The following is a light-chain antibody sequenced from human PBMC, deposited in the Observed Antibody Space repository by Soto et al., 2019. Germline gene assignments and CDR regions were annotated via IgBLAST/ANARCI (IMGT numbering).Light chain of an antibody. Sequence: DIQMTQSPSTLSASVGDRVTITCRASQSFSSWLAWYQQKPGKAPKLLIYDASSLDSGVPSRFSGSGSGTEFTLTISSLQPDDSETYYCQQYNTYWETFGQGTKVEIK. V-gene: IGKV1-5*01. CDR2: DAS. CDR3: QQYNTYWET. CDR1: QSFSSW. J-gene: IGKJ1*01.